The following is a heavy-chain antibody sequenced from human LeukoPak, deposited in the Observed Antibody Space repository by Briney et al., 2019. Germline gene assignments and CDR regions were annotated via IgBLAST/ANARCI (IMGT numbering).Heavy chain of an antibody. CDR3: ARDYYDSSGYYPYYFDY. Sequence: GSLRLSCVASGFTFSSYEMNWVRQAPGKGLEWIGSIYYSGSTYYNPSLKSRVTISVDTSKNQFSLKLSSVTAADTAVYYCARDYYDSSGYYPYYFDYWGQGTLVTVSS. D-gene: IGHD3-22*01. CDR1: GFTFSSYE. J-gene: IGHJ4*02. CDR2: IYYSGST. V-gene: IGHV4-39*07.